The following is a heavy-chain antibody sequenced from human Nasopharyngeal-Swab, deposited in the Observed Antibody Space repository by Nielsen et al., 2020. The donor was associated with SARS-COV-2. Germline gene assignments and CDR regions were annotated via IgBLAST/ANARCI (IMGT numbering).Heavy chain of an antibody. CDR1: GGSISSSNW. CDR3: AALKRITIFGVVIQGQNWFDP. V-gene: IGHV4-4*02. D-gene: IGHD3-3*01. CDR2: IYHSGST. J-gene: IGHJ5*02. Sequence: SETLSPTCAVSGGSISSSNWWSWVRQPPGKGLEWIGEIYHSGSTNYNPSLKSRVTISVDKSKNQFSLKLSSVTAADTAVYYCAALKRITIFGVVIQGQNWFDPWGQGTLVTVSS.